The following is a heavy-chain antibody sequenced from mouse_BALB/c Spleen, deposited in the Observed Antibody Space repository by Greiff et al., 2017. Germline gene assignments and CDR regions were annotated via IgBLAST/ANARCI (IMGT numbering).Heavy chain of an antibody. CDR3: ARQGYDYDGAMDY. D-gene: IGHD2-4*01. J-gene: IGHJ4*01. Sequence: DVKLVESGGDLVKPGGSLKLSCAASGFTFSSYGMSWVRQTPDKRLEWVATISSGGSYTYYPDSVKGRFTISRDNAKNTLYLQMSSLKSEDTAMYYCARQGYDYDGAMDYWGQGTSVTVSS. V-gene: IGHV5-6*02. CDR1: GFTFSSYG. CDR2: ISSGGSYT.